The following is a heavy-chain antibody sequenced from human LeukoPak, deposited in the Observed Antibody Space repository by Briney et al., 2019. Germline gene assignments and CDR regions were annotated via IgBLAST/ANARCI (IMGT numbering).Heavy chain of an antibody. J-gene: IGHJ4*02. CDR1: GFTFSRYW. D-gene: IGHD3-16*01. V-gene: IGHV3-74*01. CDR3: ATDTFGPNDC. CDR2: IKTDGSTT. Sequence: GGSLRLSCAASGFTFSRYWMHWVRQAPGKGLVWVSNIKTDGSTTNYADSAKGRFTISRDNAKNTLYLQMNGLRAEDTAVYYCATDTFGPNDCWGQGTLVTVSS.